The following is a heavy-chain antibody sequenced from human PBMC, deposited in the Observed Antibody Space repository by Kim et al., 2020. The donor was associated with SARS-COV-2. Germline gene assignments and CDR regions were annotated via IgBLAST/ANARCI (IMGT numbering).Heavy chain of an antibody. J-gene: IGHJ4*02. V-gene: IGHV4-31*02. CDR3: ARDRAAAAGGWGPIDY. Sequence: SIKSRVTISVDTSKNQFSLKLSSVTAADTAVYYCARDRAAAAGGWGPIDYWGQGTLVTVSS. D-gene: IGHD6-13*01.